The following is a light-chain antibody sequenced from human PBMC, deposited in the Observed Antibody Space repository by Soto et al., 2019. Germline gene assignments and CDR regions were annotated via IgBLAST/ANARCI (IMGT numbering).Light chain of an antibody. CDR1: QSVATF. CDR3: QQYHAWPPGT. CDR2: GAS. Sequence: DIVMTQSPAILSVSPAERATLSCRASQSVATFLAWFQHKAGQAPRLLIFGASTRAAGVPARFSGGGSGTEFTLTIDSLRSEDFAVYFCQQYHAWPPGTFGGGTKVDIK. V-gene: IGKV3-15*01. J-gene: IGKJ4*01.